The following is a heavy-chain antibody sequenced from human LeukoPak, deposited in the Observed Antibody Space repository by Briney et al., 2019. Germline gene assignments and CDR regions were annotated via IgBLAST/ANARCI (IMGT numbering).Heavy chain of an antibody. CDR1: GGSISSSSYY. V-gene: IGHV4-39*07. CDR2: IYYSGST. J-gene: IGHJ5*02. Sequence: SETLSLTCTVSGGSISSSSYYWGWIRQPPGKGLEWIGSIYYSGSTYYNPSLKSRVTISVDTSKNQFSLKLSSVTAADTAVYYCARDMAWDCSSTSCSEYNWFDPWGRGTLVTVSS. CDR3: ARDMAWDCSSTSCSEYNWFDP. D-gene: IGHD2-2*01.